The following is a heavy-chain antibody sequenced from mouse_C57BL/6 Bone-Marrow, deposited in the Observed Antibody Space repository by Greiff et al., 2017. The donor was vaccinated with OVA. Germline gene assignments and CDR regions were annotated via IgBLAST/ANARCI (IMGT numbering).Heavy chain of an antibody. CDR3: ERSGLRRGSYYLDY. V-gene: IGHV5-6*02. CDR1: GFTFSSYG. CDR2: ISSGGSYT. D-gene: IGHD2-4*01. Sequence: EVMLVESGGDLVKPGGSLKLSCAASGFTFSSYGMSWVRQTPDKRLEWVATISSGGSYTYYPASVKGRFTISSDTAKNTLYLQMSSLKSEDTAMYYGERSGLRRGSYYLDYWGQGTTLTVSS. J-gene: IGHJ2*01.